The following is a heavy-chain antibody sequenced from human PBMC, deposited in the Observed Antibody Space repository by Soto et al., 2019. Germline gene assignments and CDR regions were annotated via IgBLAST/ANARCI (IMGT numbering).Heavy chain of an antibody. V-gene: IGHV4-34*01. CDR3: ARQGLYYDFWSGYYIGKGFDY. Sequence: SETLSLTCAVYGGSFSGYYWSWIRQPPGKGLEWIGEINHSGSTNYNPSLKSRVTISVDTSKNQFSLKLSSVTAADTAVYYCARQGLYYDFWSGYYIGKGFDYWGQGTLVTVSS. D-gene: IGHD3-3*01. J-gene: IGHJ4*02. CDR2: INHSGST. CDR1: GGSFSGYY.